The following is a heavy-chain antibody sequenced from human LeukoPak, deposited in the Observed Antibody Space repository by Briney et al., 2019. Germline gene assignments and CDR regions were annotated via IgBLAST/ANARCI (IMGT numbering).Heavy chain of an antibody. D-gene: IGHD2-8*01. CDR1: GGSFSGYY. CDR2: INHSGST. V-gene: IGHV4-34*01. CDR3: ARSRRLYCTNGVCYTRPHPYLHPFDY. Sequence: SETLSLTCAVYGGSFSGYYWSWIRQPPGKGLEWIGEINHSGSTNYNPSLKSRVTISVDTSKNQFSLKLSSVTAADTAVYYCARSRRLYCTNGVCYTRPHPYLHPFDYWGQGTLVTVSS. J-gene: IGHJ4*02.